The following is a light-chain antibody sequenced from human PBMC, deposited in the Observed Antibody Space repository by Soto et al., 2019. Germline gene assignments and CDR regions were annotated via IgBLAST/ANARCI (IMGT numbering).Light chain of an antibody. V-gene: IGKV4-1*01. CDR3: QQYYGTPLT. CDR2: WAS. J-gene: IGKJ4*01. Sequence: DIVLTQSPDSLAVSLGERATINCKSSQSVLDSSTNKNYLTWYQQKPGQPPKLLIYWASTRESGVPDRFSGSGSGTDFTLTISSLQAEDVAVYFCQQYYGTPLTFGGGTKVEIK. CDR1: QSVLDSSTNKNY.